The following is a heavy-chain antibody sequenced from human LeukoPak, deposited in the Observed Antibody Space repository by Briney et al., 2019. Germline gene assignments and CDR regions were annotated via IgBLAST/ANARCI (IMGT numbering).Heavy chain of an antibody. Sequence: ASVEVSCKASGYTFTDYYMHWVRQAPGQGLEWMGWINPDSGDTYYAQKFQGSITMTRDTSITTVYMELTRLTSDDTAVYYCAKENIIGGIVDGEDYWGQGTLVTVSS. CDR1: GYTFTDYY. CDR2: INPDSGDT. D-gene: IGHD3-16*01. V-gene: IGHV1-2*02. CDR3: AKENIIGGIVDGEDY. J-gene: IGHJ4*02.